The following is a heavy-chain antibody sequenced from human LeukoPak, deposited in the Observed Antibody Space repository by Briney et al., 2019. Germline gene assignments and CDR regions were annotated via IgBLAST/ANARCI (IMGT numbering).Heavy chain of an antibody. CDR3: TKSGSGSLPYYYYYMDV. J-gene: IGHJ6*03. Sequence: GGSLKLSCAASGFTFSGSAMHWARQASGKGLEWVGRIRSKANSYATAYAASVKGRFTISRDDSKNTAYLQMNSLKTEDTAVYYCTKSGSGSLPYYYYYMDVWGKGTTVTISS. CDR1: GFTFSGSA. D-gene: IGHD3-10*01. V-gene: IGHV3-73*01. CDR2: IRSKANSYAT.